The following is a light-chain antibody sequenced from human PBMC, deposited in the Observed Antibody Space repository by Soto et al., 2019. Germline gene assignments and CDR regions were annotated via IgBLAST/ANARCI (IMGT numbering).Light chain of an antibody. CDR2: AAS. CDR3: QKYNRAPRT. J-gene: IGKJ1*01. Sequence: DIQMTQSPSSLSASVGDRVTITCRASQGISNYLAWYQHKPGKVPKLLIYAASILQSGVPSRFSGSGSGTDFIFTISSLQPEDVATYYCQKYNRAPRTFGQGTKVDIK. CDR1: QGISNY. V-gene: IGKV1-27*01.